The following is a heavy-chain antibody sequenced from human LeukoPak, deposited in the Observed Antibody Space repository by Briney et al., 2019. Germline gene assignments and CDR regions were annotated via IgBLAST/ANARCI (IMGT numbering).Heavy chain of an antibody. CDR1: GFTLSTYS. J-gene: IGHJ4*02. D-gene: IGHD5-18*01. Sequence: PGGSLRLSCAASGFTLSTYSMNWVRQAPGKGLEWVSYISSGSDTMDYADSVKGRFTISRDDSKNTLYLQMNSLRAEDTAVYYCANTAMADYWGQGTLVTVSS. V-gene: IGHV3-48*01. CDR3: ANTAMADY. CDR2: ISSGSDTM.